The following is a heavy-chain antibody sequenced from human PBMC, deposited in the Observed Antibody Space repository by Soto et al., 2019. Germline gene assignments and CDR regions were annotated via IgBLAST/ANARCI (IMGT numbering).Heavy chain of an antibody. Sequence: GASVKVYCKASGYTFTSYYMHWVRQAPGQGLEWMGIINPSGGSTSYAQKFQGRVTMTRDTSTSTVYMELSSLRSEDTAVYYCAREGGQIRYFDLLLHLYYYYGMDVWGQGTTVTVSS. J-gene: IGHJ6*02. V-gene: IGHV1-46*01. D-gene: IGHD3-9*01. CDR1: GYTFTSYY. CDR3: AREGGQIRYFDLLLHLYYYYGMDV. CDR2: INPSGGST.